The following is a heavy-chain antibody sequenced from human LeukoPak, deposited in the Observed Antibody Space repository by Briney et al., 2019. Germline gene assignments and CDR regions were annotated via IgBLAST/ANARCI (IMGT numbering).Heavy chain of an antibody. CDR3: AAYCSGGSCYSDAFDI. D-gene: IGHD2-15*01. J-gene: IGHJ3*02. Sequence: IPILGIANYAQKFQGRVTITADKSTSTAYMELSSLRSEDTAVYYCAAYCSGGSCYSDAFDIWGQGTMVTVSS. V-gene: IGHV1-69*02. CDR2: IPILGIA.